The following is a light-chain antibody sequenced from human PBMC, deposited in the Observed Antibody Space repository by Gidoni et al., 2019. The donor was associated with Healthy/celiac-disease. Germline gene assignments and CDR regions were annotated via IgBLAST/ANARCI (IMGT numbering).Light chain of an antibody. V-gene: IGLV2-11*01. CDR1: SSDVGGYNY. Sequence: QSALTQPRSVSGSPGQSVTISCTGTSSDVGGYNYVSWYQQHPGKAPKLMIYDVSKRPSGVPDRFSGSKSGNTASLTISGLQAEDEADYYCCSSAGSYGVVFGGGTKLTVL. CDR3: CSSAGSYGVV. CDR2: DVS. J-gene: IGLJ2*01.